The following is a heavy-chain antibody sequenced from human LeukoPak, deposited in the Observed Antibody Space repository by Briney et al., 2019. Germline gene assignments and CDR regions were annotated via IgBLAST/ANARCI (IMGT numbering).Heavy chain of an antibody. CDR3: AKWSYMDV. CDR2: ISWNSDSI. D-gene: IGHD3-3*01. J-gene: IGHJ6*03. V-gene: IGHV3-9*01. CDR1: GFTFDDYA. Sequence: GGSLRLSCAASGFTFDDYAMHWVRQAPGKGLEWVAGISWNSDSIGYEDSVKGRFTISRDNAKNSLYLQMNSVRAEDTALYYCAKWSYMDVWGKGTTVTVSS.